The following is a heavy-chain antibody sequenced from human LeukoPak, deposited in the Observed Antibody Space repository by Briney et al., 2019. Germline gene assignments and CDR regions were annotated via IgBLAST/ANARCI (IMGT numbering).Heavy chain of an antibody. CDR2: ISAYNGNT. D-gene: IGHD3-22*01. CDR1: GGTFSSYA. CDR3: ARLNYYDSSGYYYGGGLVDY. V-gene: IGHV1-18*01. Sequence: SSVKVSCKASGGTFSSYAISWVLQAPGQGLEWMGWISAYNGNTNYAQKLQGRVTMTTDTSTSTAYMELRSLRSDDTAVYYCARLNYYDSSGYYYGGGLVDYWGQGTLVTVSS. J-gene: IGHJ4*02.